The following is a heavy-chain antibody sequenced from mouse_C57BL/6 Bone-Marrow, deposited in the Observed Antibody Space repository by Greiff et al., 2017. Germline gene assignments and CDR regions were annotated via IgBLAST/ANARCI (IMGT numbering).Heavy chain of an antibody. Sequence: QVHVKQPGAELVRPGTSVKLSCKASGYTFTSYWMHWVKQRPGQGLEGIGVIDPSDSYTNYNQKFKGKATLTVDTSSSTAYMQLSSLTSEDSVVYYCAYDFLFDYWGQGTTLTVSS. CDR2: IDPSDSYT. J-gene: IGHJ2*01. V-gene: IGHV1-59*01. CDR1: GYTFTSYW. D-gene: IGHD2-12*01. CDR3: AYDFLFDY.